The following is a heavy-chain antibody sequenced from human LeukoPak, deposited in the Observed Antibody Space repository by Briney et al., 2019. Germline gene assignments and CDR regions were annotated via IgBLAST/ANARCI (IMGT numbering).Heavy chain of an antibody. CDR2: ISYDGSNK. V-gene: IGHV3-30-3*01. J-gene: IGHJ6*02. CDR1: GFTFSGYA. Sequence: GGSLRLSSAASGFTFSGYAMHWVRQAPGKGLEWVAVISYDGSNKYYADSVKGRFTISRDNSKNTLYLQMSSLRAEDTAVYYCARSASGGNFLDLVVYYYGMDVWGQGTTVTVSS. D-gene: IGHD4-23*01. CDR3: ARSASGGNFLDLVVYYYGMDV.